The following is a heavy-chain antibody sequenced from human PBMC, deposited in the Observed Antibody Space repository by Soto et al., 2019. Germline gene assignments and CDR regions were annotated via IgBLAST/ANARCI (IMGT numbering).Heavy chain of an antibody. J-gene: IGHJ6*02. CDR2: IIPIFGTA. CDR3: ASPYCSGGSCYGYYYYGMDV. D-gene: IGHD2-15*01. Sequence: QVQLVQSGAEVKKPGSSVKVSCKGSGGTFSSYAISWVRQAPGQGLEWTGGIIPIFGTANYGQKFQGRVTITADESTSTAYMELSSLRSEETAVYYCASPYCSGGSCYGYYYYGMDVWGQGTTVTVS. CDR1: GGTFSSYA. V-gene: IGHV1-69*12.